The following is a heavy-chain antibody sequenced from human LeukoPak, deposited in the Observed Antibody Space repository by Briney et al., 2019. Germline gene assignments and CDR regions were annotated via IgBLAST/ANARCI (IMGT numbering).Heavy chain of an antibody. J-gene: IGHJ6*02. CDR3: ARDWVGSDYDILSDGMDV. CDR1: GFTVSSNY. CDR2: IYSDGRT. V-gene: IGHV3-53*01. Sequence: GGSLRLSCAASGFTVSSNYMSWVRQAPGKGLEWVSVIYSDGRTYYADSVKGRFTISRDNSKNTLYLQMNSLRAEDTAVYYCARDWVGSDYDILSDGMDVWGQGTTVTVSS. D-gene: IGHD3-9*01.